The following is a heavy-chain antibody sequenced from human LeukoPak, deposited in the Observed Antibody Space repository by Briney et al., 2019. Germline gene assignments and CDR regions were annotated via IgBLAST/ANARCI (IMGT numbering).Heavy chain of an antibody. D-gene: IGHD6-13*01. CDR2: INHSGST. J-gene: IGHJ5*02. CDR3: ARGHRQQLVRRRFDP. Sequence: SETLPLTCAVYGGSFSGYYWSWIRQPPGKGLEWSGEINHSGSTNYNPSLKSRVTISVDTSKNQFSLKLSSVTAADTAVYYCARGHRQQLVRRRFDPWGQGTLVTVSS. CDR1: GGSFSGYY. V-gene: IGHV4-34*01.